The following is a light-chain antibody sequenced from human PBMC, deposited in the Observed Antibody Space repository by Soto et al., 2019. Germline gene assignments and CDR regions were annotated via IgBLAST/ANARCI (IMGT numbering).Light chain of an antibody. CDR3: QQYDSSPKT. CDR2: GAS. Sequence: EIVMTQSPATLSVSPGERATLSCTASQSVSSNLAWYQQKPGQAPRLLIYGASTRATGVPARFSGSGSGTDFTLTISRLEPEDFAVYYCQQYDSSPKTFGQGTKVDIK. V-gene: IGKV3-15*01. CDR1: QSVSSN. J-gene: IGKJ1*01.